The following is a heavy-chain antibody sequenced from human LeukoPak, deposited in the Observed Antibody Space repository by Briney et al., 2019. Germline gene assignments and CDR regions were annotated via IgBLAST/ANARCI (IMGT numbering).Heavy chain of an antibody. CDR1: GYTFTSYG. D-gene: IGHD6-19*01. CDR2: ISAYNGNT. V-gene: IGHV1-18*01. J-gene: IGHJ4*02. Sequence: GASVKVSCKASGYTFTSYGISWVRQAPGQGLEWMGWISAYNGNTNYAQKLQGRVTMTTDTSTSTAYMELRSLRSDDTAVYYCARDHGGPNSLSSGWHNWGQGTLVTVSS. CDR3: ARDHGGPNSLSSGWHN.